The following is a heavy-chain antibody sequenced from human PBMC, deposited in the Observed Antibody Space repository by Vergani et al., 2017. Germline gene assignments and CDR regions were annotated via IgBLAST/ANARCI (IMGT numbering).Heavy chain of an antibody. Sequence: EVQLLESGGGLVQPGGSLRLSCAASGFTVSSNYMSWVRQAPGKGLEWVSVIYSGGSTYYADSVKGRFTISRHNYKNTLYLQMNSLRAEDTAVYYCASHYDSSANDAFDIWGQGTMVTVSS. CDR3: ASHYDSSANDAFDI. CDR1: GFTVSSNY. V-gene: IGHV3-53*04. D-gene: IGHD3-22*01. CDR2: IYSGGST. J-gene: IGHJ3*02.